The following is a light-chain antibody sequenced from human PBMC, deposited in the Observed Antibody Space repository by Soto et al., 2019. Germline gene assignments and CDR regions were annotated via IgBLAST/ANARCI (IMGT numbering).Light chain of an antibody. Sequence: QSALTQPRSVSGSPGQSVTVSCIGTSSDVGDYNSVSWYQQHPGKAPKLMIYDVSKRPSGVPDRFSGSKSGNTASLTISGLQAEDEADYYCCSYVGSYSYVFGIGTRSPS. J-gene: IGLJ1*01. V-gene: IGLV2-11*01. CDR1: SSDVGDYNS. CDR3: CSYVGSYSYV. CDR2: DVS.